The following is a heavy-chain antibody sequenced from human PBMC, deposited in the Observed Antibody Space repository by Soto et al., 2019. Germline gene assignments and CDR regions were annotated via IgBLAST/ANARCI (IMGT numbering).Heavy chain of an antibody. J-gene: IGHJ5*02. Sequence: PGESLKISCKGSGYSFTSYWIGWVRQLPGKGLEWMGIISPSDSYVKYSLSFQGHVTMSADMSITTAYLQWSSLKASDTAIYYGTRHQGGNYDWFDPWGQGTLVTVSS. D-gene: IGHD1-26*01. V-gene: IGHV5-51*01. CDR3: TRHQGGNYDWFDP. CDR2: ISPSDSYV. CDR1: GYSFTSYW.